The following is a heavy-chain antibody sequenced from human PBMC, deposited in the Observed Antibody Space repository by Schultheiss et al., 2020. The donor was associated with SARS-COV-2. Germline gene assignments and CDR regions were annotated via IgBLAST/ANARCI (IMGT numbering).Heavy chain of an antibody. Sequence: ASVKVSCKASGYTFTGYYMHWVRQAPGQGLEWMGWINPNSGDTNYAQKFQGRVTMTRDTSISTAYMELSRLRSDDTAVYYCAREGGRTEYWFDPWGQGTLVTVSS. V-gene: IGHV1-2*02. CDR3: AREGGRTEYWFDP. D-gene: IGHD1-1*01. CDR1: GYTFTGYY. CDR2: INPNSGDT. J-gene: IGHJ5*02.